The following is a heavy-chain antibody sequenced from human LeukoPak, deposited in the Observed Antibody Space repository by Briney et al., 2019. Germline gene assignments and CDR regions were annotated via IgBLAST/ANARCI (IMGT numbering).Heavy chain of an antibody. CDR1: GFTFSGHW. D-gene: IGHD1-7*01. J-gene: IGHJ3*02. Sequence: PGGSLRLSCAASGFTFSGHWMHWVGHAPGKGLGWGSRINSDGTITYYAYSVKGRFTISRNNAKSTLYLQMNSLRAEDTAVYYCARLVGTKDAFDIWGQGTMVTVSS. CDR3: ARLVGTKDAFDI. V-gene: IGHV3-74*01. CDR2: INSDGTIT.